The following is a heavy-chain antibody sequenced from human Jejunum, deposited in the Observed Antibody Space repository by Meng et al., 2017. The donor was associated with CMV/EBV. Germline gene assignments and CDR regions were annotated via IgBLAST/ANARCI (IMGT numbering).Heavy chain of an antibody. CDR2: IYYSGST. V-gene: IGHV4-59*01. J-gene: IGHJ4*02. D-gene: IGHD5-18*01. CDR3: ARGLRGYSYGFFGYFDY. Sequence: SISNYSWSWIRQPPGKGLEWIGYIYYSGSTNYNPSLKSRVTMSLDTSKTQFSLYLSSVTAADTAVYYCARGLRGYSYGFFGYFDYWGQGAPVTVSS. CDR1: SISNYS.